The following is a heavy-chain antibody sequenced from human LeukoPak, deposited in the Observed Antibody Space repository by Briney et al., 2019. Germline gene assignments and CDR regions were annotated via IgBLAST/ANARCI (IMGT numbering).Heavy chain of an antibody. J-gene: IGHJ4*02. CDR2: ISSSSSYI. D-gene: IGHD3-3*01. CDR3: ARGSGYYASPFDY. CDR1: GFTLSSYS. V-gene: IGHV3-21*01. Sequence: SGGSLRLSCAASGFTLSSYSMNWVCQAPGKGLEWVSSISSSSSYIYYADSVKGRFTITRDNAKNSLYLQMNSLRAEDTAVYYCARGSGYYASPFDYWGQATLVTVSS.